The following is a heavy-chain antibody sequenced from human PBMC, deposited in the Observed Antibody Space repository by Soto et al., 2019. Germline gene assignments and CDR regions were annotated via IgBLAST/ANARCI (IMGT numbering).Heavy chain of an antibody. D-gene: IGHD3-3*01. V-gene: IGHV3-64D*08. CDR3: VKSFGVVMPNFDY. Sequence: GGSLRLSCSASGFTFSSYAMHWVRQAPGKGLEYVSAISSNGGSTYYADSVKGRFTISRDNSKNTLYLQMSSLRAEDTAVYYCVKSFGVVMPNFDYWGQGTLVTVSS. CDR1: GFTFSSYA. J-gene: IGHJ4*02. CDR2: ISSNGGST.